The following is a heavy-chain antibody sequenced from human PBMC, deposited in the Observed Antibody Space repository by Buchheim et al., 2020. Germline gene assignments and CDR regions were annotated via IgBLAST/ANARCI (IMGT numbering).Heavy chain of an antibody. Sequence: QVQLQQWGAGLLKPSETLSLTCAVYGESFSGYYWSWIRQPPGKGLEWIGEINHSGSTNYNPSLKSRVTISVDTPKNQFSLKLSSVTAADTAVYYCARVGGTQQLRQRNSDYWGQGTL. J-gene: IGHJ4*02. CDR3: ARVGGTQQLRQRNSDY. CDR1: GESFSGYY. CDR2: INHSGST. V-gene: IGHV4-34*01. D-gene: IGHD6-13*01.